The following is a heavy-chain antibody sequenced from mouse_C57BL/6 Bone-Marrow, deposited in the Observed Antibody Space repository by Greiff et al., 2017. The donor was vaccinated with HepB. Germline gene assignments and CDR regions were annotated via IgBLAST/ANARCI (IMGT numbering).Heavy chain of an antibody. Sequence: VQLKQSGGGLVQPKGSLKLSCAASGFSFNTYAMNWVRQAPGKGLEWVARIRSKSNNYATYYADSVKDRFTISRDDSESMLYLQMNNLKTEDTAMYYCVRTEDHYYGSSYYWYFDVWGTGTTVTVSS. D-gene: IGHD1-1*01. V-gene: IGHV10-1*01. CDR2: IRSKSNNYAT. CDR1: GFSFNTYA. CDR3: VRTEDHYYGSSYYWYFDV. J-gene: IGHJ1*03.